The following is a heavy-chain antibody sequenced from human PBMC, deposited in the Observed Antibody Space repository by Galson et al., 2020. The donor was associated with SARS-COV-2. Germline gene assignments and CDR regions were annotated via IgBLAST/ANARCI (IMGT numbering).Heavy chain of an antibody. CDR3: ARTSYFSGSGSFGY. V-gene: IGHV4-34*01. CDR1: GGSFSGYY. J-gene: IGHJ4*02. Sequence: ETLSLTCAVYGGSFSGYYWNWIRRPPGKGLEWIGEINHTGSANYNPSLKGRVTMSVDTSKNQFSLKLTSVTAADTAIYFCARTSYFSGSGSFGYWGQGTLVTVSS. CDR2: INHTGSA. D-gene: IGHD3-10*01.